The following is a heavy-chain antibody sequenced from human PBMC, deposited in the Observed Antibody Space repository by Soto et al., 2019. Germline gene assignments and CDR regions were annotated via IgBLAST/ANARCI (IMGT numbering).Heavy chain of an antibody. CDR2: ISAYNGNT. J-gene: IGHJ6*03. D-gene: IGHD2-15*01. Sequence: ASVKVSFKASGYTFTSYGISWVRQAPGQGLEWMGWISAYNGNTNYAQKLQGRVTMTTDTSTSTAYMELRSLRSDDTAVYYCARDYGGAATGEYYYYFMAVWGKGTTVTVSS. CDR3: ARDYGGAATGEYYYYFMAV. CDR1: GYTFTSYG. V-gene: IGHV1-18*01.